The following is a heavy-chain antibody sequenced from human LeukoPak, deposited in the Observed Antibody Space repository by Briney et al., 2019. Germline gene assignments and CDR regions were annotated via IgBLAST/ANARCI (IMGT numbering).Heavy chain of an antibody. D-gene: IGHD5-12*01. CDR2: ISPNSNTI. J-gene: IGHJ4*02. CDR3: ARNFRGYSDYDFFDY. CDR1: GFTFSDRY. Sequence: GGALRLSCAAAGFTFSDRYMSWIRQAPGKGMEWVAYISPNSNTIHYADSVKGRFTIFRDNAKNSLYLQMNSLRAEDTAVYYCARNFRGYSDYDFFDYWGQGTLVTVSS. V-gene: IGHV3-11*04.